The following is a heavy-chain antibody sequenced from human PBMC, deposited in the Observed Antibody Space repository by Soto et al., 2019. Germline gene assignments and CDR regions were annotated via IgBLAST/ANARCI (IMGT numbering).Heavy chain of an antibody. CDR1: GGSISSSSYY. D-gene: IGHD6-6*01. V-gene: IGHV4-39*01. CDR3: ARHLGRQLGYYYYGMDV. CDR2: IYYSGST. Sequence: PSDTLSLTCTVSGGSISSSSYYWGWIRQPPGKGLEWIGSIYYSGSTYYNPSLKSRVTISVDTSKNQFSLKLSSVTAADTAVYYCARHLGRQLGYYYYGMDVWGQGTTVTVSS. J-gene: IGHJ6*02.